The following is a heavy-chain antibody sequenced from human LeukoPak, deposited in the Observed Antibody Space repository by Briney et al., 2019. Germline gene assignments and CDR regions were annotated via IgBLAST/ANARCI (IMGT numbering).Heavy chain of an antibody. J-gene: IGHJ4*02. CDR2: INPSGGST. CDR1: GYTFTSYY. CDR3: ARADTPRNLGIAVAGKYYFDY. Sequence: ASVKVSCKASGYTFTSYYMHWVRQAPGQGLEWMGIINPSGGSTSYAQKFQGRVTMTRDMSTSTVYMELSSLRSEDTAVYYCARADTPRNLGIAVAGKYYFDYWGQGTLVTVSS. V-gene: IGHV1-46*01. D-gene: IGHD6-19*01.